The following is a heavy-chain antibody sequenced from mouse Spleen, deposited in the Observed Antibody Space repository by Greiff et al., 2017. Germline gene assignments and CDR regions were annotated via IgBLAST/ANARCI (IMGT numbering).Heavy chain of an antibody. CDR2: IYPGSGST. Sequence: QVQLKQPGAELVKPGASGKMSCKASGYTFTSYWITWVKQRPGQGLEWIGDIYPGSGSTNYNEKFKSKATLTVDTSSSTAYMQLISLTSEDSAVYYCAREVGYYYGSSPYYFDYWGQGTTLTVSS. V-gene: IGHV1-55*01. D-gene: IGHD1-1*01. CDR3: AREVGYYYGSSPYYFDY. CDR1: GYTFTSYW. J-gene: IGHJ2*01.